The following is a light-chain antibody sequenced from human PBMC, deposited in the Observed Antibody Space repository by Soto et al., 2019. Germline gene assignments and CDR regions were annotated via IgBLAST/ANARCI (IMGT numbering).Light chain of an antibody. CDR2: LNSDGSH. J-gene: IGLJ2*01. CDR1: SGHSSYA. CDR3: QTWGTGIIV. V-gene: IGLV4-69*01. Sequence: QTVVTQSPSASASLGASVKLTCTLSSGHSSYAIAWHQQQPEKGPRYLMKLNSDGSHSKGDGIPDRFPGSSSGAERYLTISSLQSEDEADYYCQTWGTGIIVFGGGTKVTVL.